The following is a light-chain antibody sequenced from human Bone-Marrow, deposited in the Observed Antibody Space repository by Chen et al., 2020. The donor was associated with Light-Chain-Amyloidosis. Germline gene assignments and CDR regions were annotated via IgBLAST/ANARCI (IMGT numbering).Light chain of an antibody. CDR1: QIVLYSSNNKNY. J-gene: IGKJ1*01. CDR3: QQVYSTPGT. V-gene: IGKV4-1*01. CDR2: WAS. Sequence: DIVMPQSPDPLPVSLGERATINCNSSQIVLYSSNNKNYLAWYQQKPGQPTKLLIYWASTRESGVPDRFSGSGSGTDFTLTISSLQAEDVAVYYCQQVYSTPGTFGQGTKVEIK.